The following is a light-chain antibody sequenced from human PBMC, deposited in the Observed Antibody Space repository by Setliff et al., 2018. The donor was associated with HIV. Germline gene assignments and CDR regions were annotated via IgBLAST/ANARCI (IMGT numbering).Light chain of an antibody. CDR3: ASYAGDGVHDIYV. CDR2: ELS. V-gene: IGLV2-8*01. J-gene: IGLJ1*01. Sequence: QSVLTQPPSASGSPGQSVAISCTGTSSDIGSHNHVSWYQQYPGKAPKLMIHELSQRPSGVPDRFSGSKSGNTASLTVSGLQAEDEADYYCASYAGDGVHDIYVFGTGTKVTVL. CDR1: SSDIGSHNH.